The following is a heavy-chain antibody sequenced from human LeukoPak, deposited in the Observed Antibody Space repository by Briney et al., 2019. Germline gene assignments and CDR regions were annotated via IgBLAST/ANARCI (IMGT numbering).Heavy chain of an antibody. D-gene: IGHD1-26*01. V-gene: IGHV4-59*01. CDR1: DASISGYY. CDR2: IHFSGST. Sequence: SETLALTCTVSDASISGYYWSWIRQPPGKGLEWIGSIHFSGSTNYNPSLRSRVTISVDTSKNQLSLKLSSVTAADTAVYYCARDLGGIYFDYWGQGTLVTVSS. J-gene: IGHJ4*02. CDR3: ARDLGGIYFDY.